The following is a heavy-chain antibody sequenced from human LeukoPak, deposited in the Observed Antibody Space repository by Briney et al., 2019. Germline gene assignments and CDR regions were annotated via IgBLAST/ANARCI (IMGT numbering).Heavy chain of an antibody. CDR2: IYSGGST. J-gene: IGHJ4*02. V-gene: IGHV3-53*01. Sequence: PGGSLRLSCAASGFTFSSYGMHWVRQAPGKGLEWVSVIYSGGSTYYADSVKGRFTISRDNSKNTLYLQMNSLRAEDTAVYYCARESSAYGDADYWGQGTLVTVSS. CDR1: GFTFSSYG. D-gene: IGHD4-17*01. CDR3: ARESSAYGDADY.